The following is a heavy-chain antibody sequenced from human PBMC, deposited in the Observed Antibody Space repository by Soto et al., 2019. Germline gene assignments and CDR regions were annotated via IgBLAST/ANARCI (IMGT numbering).Heavy chain of an antibody. CDR3: ARAGTSVAVALGAS. J-gene: IGHJ5*02. Sequence: QVQLVQSGPDVKKPGASVKVSCNSSGFTFTSYGFSWVRQAPGEGLEWMGWVSAHNGYTTYAQKFLGRVTMTTDPSTTTVYMELRSLTYYATAVYYCARAGTSVAVALGASWGQGTLITVSS. D-gene: IGHD1-1*01. V-gene: IGHV1-18*01. CDR1: GFTFTSYG. CDR2: VSAHNGYT.